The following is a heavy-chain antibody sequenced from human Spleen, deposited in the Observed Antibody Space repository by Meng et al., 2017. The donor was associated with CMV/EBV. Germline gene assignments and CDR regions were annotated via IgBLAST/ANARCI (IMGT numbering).Heavy chain of an antibody. CDR2: IIPILAIA. CDR1: SSSYT. J-gene: IGHJ5*02. CDR3: AREGHVTIFGVVINNWFDP. V-gene: IGHV1-69*04. D-gene: IGHD3-3*01. Sequence: SSSYTINWVRQAPGQGLEWMGRIIPILAIANYAQKFQGRVTITEDKSTSTAYMELSSLRSEDTAVYYCAREGHVTIFGVVINNWFDPWGQGTLVTVSS.